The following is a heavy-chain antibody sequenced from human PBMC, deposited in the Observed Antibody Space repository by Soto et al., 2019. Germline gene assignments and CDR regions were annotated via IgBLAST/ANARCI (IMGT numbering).Heavy chain of an antibody. CDR1: GYTFTDYD. D-gene: IGHD3-9*01. CDR2: ISAYNDNT. V-gene: IGHV1-18*01. Sequence: QVQLVQSGAEVKKPGASVKVSCQASGYTFTDYDISWVRQAPGQGLEWMGWISAYNDNTNYAQKLQGRVTMTTDTSTSTAYMELRSLRSDDTAVYYCATGYYSLHAFHIWGQGTMVTVSS. J-gene: IGHJ3*02. CDR3: ATGYYSLHAFHI.